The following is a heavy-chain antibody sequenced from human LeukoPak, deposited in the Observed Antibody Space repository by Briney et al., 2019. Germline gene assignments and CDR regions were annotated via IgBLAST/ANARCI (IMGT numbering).Heavy chain of an antibody. J-gene: IGHJ6*03. V-gene: IGHV3-23*01. CDR2: ISGSGGST. D-gene: IGHD1-1*01. CDR1: GFTFSSYA. CDR3: AKGRRDTTVIRYYYYYMDV. Sequence: PGGSLRLSCAASGFTFSSYAMSWVRQAPGKGLGWVSAISGSGGSTYYADYVKGRFTISRDNSKNSLYLQMNSLRAEDTAVYYCAKGRRDTTVIRYYYYYMDVWGKGTTVTVSS.